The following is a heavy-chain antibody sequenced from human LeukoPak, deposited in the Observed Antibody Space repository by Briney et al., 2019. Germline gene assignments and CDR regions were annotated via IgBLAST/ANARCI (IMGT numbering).Heavy chain of an antibody. V-gene: IGHV3-23*01. CDR3: AKESSLND. Sequence: PGGSLRPSCAASGFTFSNYAMSWVRQAPGKGLEWVSAIGGSGGSTYYAESVKGRFTISRDNSKNTVSLQMNSLRAEDTAVYYCAKESSLNDWGQGTLVTVSS. J-gene: IGHJ4*02. D-gene: IGHD6-13*01. CDR1: GFTFSNYA. CDR2: IGGSGGST.